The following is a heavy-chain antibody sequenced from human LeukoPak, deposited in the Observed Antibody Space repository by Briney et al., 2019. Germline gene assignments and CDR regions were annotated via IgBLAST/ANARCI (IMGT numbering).Heavy chain of an antibody. CDR3: AGYGSRSSYKAFDY. V-gene: IGHV4-59*01. Sequence: PSETLSLTCLVSGGSIYSSYWSWIRQSPGKGLEWIGYVHYAEGSYYNPSLKSRVTLPVDTSKNQFSLRLNSVTAADTAVYYCAGYGSRSSYKAFDYWGQGTLVTVSS. CDR2: VHYAEGS. D-gene: IGHD3-10*01. CDR1: GGSIYSSY. J-gene: IGHJ4*02.